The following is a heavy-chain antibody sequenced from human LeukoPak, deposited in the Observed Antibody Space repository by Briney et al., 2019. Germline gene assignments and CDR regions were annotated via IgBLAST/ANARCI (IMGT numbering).Heavy chain of an antibody. J-gene: IGHJ5*02. CDR1: GGSISSGGYS. CDR2: IYHSGST. V-gene: IGHV4-30-2*01. D-gene: IGHD5-24*01. CDR3: ARGAHKSFIRKEIRWFDP. Sequence: SETLSLTCAVSGGSISSGGYSWSWIRQPPGKGLEWIGYIYHSGSTYYNPSLKSRVTISVDRSKNQFSLKLSSVTAADTAVYYCARGAHKSFIRKEIRWFDPWGQGTLVTVSS.